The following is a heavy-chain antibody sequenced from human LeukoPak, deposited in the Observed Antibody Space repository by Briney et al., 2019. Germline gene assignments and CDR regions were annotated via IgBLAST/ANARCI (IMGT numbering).Heavy chain of an antibody. D-gene: IGHD2-15*01. CDR1: GGPFSGYY. Sequence: PSETLSLTCAVYGGPFSGYYWSWIRQPPGKGLEWIGEINHSGSTNYNPSLKSRVTISVDTSENQFSLKLSSVTAADTAVYYCASPLGYCSGGSCGAFDIWGQGTMVTVSS. J-gene: IGHJ3*02. CDR3: ASPLGYCSGGSCGAFDI. V-gene: IGHV4-34*01. CDR2: INHSGST.